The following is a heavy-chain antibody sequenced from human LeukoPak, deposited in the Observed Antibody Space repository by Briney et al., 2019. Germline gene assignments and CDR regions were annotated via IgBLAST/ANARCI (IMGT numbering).Heavy chain of an antibody. CDR3: ARVVERQQLDLFDY. J-gene: IGHJ4*02. V-gene: IGHV3-74*01. Sequence: GGSLRLSCAASGFTFSSYWMHWVRQAPGKGLVWVSRINSDGSSTSYADSVKGRFTISRDNAKSTLYLQMNSLRAEDTAVYYCARVVERQQLDLFDYWGQGTLVTVSS. D-gene: IGHD6-13*01. CDR2: INSDGSST. CDR1: GFTFSSYW.